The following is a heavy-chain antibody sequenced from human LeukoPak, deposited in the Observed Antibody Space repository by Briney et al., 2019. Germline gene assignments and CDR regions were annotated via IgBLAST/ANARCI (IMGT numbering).Heavy chain of an antibody. CDR2: IYYSGST. V-gene: IGHV4-59*01. CDR1: GGSISSYY. D-gene: IGHD6-25*01. CDR3: ARDRPGYSSGFDY. Sequence: SETLSLTCTVSGGSISSYYWSWIRQPPGKGLEWIGYIYYSGSTNHNPSLKSRVTISVDTSKNQFSLKLSSVTAADTAVYYCARDRPGYSSGFDYWGQGTLVTVSS. J-gene: IGHJ4*02.